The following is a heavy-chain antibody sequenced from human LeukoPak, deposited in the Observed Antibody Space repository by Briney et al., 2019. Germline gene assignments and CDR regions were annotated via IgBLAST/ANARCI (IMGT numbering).Heavy chain of an antibody. CDR3: ARDVAFDI. V-gene: IGHV4-34*01. J-gene: IGHJ3*02. CDR2: INHSGST. CDR1: GGSFSGYY. Sequence: SETLSLTCAVYGGSFSGYYWSWIRQPPRKGLEWIGEINHSGSTNYNPSLKSRVTISVDKSKNQFSLKLSSVTAADTAVYYCARDVAFDIWGQGTMVTVSS.